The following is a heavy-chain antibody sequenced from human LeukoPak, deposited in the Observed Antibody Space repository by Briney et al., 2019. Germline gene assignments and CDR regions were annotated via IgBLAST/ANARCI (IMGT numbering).Heavy chain of an antibody. D-gene: IGHD2-15*01. CDR1: GYTFTGYY. CDR2: INPNSGGT. CDR3: ARPNCSGGSCYTDYYYYGMDV. V-gene: IGHV1-2*02. Sequence: ASVKVSCKAAGYTFTGYYMHWVRQAHGQGLEWMGWINPNSGGTNYAQKFQGRVTMTRDTSVSTAYMELSRLRSDDTAVYYCARPNCSGGSCYTDYYYYGMDVWGQGTTVTVSS. J-gene: IGHJ6*02.